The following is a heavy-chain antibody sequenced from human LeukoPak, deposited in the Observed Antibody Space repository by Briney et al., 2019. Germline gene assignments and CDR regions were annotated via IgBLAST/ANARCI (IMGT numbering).Heavy chain of an antibody. J-gene: IGHJ4*02. CDR2: IFNTGNT. CDR3: ASRPADTTWYGVFDY. CDR1: GGSINSHY. D-gene: IGHD3-10*01. V-gene: IGHV4-59*11. Sequence: SETLSLTCSVSGGSINSHYWSWIRQPPGKRLEWIGYIFNTGNTNYNPSLASRVTMSVDTPRAQFFLRLSPVTAADTAIYYCASRPADTTWYGVFDYWSQGTLATVSS.